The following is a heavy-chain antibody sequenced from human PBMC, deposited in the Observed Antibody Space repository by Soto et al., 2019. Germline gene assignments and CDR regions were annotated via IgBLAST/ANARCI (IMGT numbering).Heavy chain of an antibody. J-gene: IGHJ5*02. CDR3: AKGPLEVVVAATAYNWFDP. D-gene: IGHD2-15*01. V-gene: IGHV3-23*01. CDR2: ISGSGGST. CDR1: GFTFSSYA. Sequence: GGSLRLSCAASGFTFSSYAMSWVRQAPGKGLEWVSAISGSGGSTYYADSVKGRFTISRDNSKNTLYLQMNSLRAEDTAVYYCAKGPLEVVVAATAYNWFDPWGQGTLVTVSS.